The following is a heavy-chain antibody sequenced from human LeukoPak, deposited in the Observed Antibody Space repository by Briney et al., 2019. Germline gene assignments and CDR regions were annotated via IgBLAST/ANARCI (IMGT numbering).Heavy chain of an antibody. CDR1: GSAFSSYS. CDR2: ISSSSSYI. Sequence: PGGSLRLSCAASGSAFSSYSMNWVRQAPGKGLEWVSSISSSSSYIYYADSVKGRFTISRDNAKNSLYLQMNSLRAEDTAVYYCARDRGEYCSSTSCPSPFDYWGQGTLVTVSS. V-gene: IGHV3-21*01. CDR3: ARDRGEYCSSTSCPSPFDY. D-gene: IGHD2-2*01. J-gene: IGHJ4*02.